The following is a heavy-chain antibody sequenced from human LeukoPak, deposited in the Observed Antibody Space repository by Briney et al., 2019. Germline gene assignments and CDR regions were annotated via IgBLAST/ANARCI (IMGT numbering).Heavy chain of an antibody. CDR1: GFIFSSYA. CDR2: ISGSGDST. D-gene: IGHD2-15*01. Sequence: GRSLRLSCAASGFIFSSYAMNWVRQAPGKGLEWVSSISGSGDSTYSADSVKGRFTISRDNSKNTLYLQMNSLRAEDTAVYYCAKDQGSLPTLNWFDPWGQGTLVTVSS. J-gene: IGHJ5*02. V-gene: IGHV3-23*01. CDR3: AKDQGSLPTLNWFDP.